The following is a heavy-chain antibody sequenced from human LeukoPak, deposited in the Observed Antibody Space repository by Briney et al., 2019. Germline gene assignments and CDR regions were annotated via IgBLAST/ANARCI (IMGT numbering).Heavy chain of an antibody. D-gene: IGHD1-1*01. CDR2: IYHTGSS. J-gene: IGHJ4*02. CDR1: GASISNSDFY. V-gene: IGHV4-39*01. Sequence: NPSETLSLTCTVSGASISNSDFYWAWIRQPPGKGLDWLGSIYHTGSSYSSPPLGSRVTISVDTSNNQFSLNLSSVTAADTAIYFCAKRGSTYLAYYFDDWGQGTLVTVSS. CDR3: AKRGSTYLAYYFDD.